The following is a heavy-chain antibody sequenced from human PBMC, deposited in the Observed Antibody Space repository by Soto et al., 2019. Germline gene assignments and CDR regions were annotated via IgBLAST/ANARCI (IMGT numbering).Heavy chain of an antibody. J-gene: IGHJ3*02. D-gene: IGHD2-15*01. CDR2: IYYSGST. CDR1: GGSISSSSYY. V-gene: IGHV4-39*01. CDR3: ARREVVAAADAFDI. Sequence: SETLSLTCTVSGGSISSSSYYWGWIRQPPGKGLEWIGSIYYSGSTYYNPSLKSRVTISVDTSKNQFSLKLSSVTAADTAVYYCARREVVAAADAFDIWGQGTMVTVSS.